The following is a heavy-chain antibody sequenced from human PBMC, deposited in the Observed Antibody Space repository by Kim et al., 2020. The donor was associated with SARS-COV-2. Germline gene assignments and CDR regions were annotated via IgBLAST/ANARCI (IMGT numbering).Heavy chain of an antibody. CDR2: INTNTGNP. J-gene: IGHJ6*02. V-gene: IGHV7-4-1*02. CDR3: ATMTNSPLYSSGWVYYYYGMDV. D-gene: IGHD6-19*01. CDR1: GYTFTSYA. Sequence: ASVKVSCKASGYTFTSYAMNWVRQAPGQGLEWMGWINTNTGNPTYAQGFTGRFVFSLDTSVSTAYLQISSLKAEDTAVYYCATMTNSPLYSSGWVYYYYGMDVWGQGTTVTVSS.